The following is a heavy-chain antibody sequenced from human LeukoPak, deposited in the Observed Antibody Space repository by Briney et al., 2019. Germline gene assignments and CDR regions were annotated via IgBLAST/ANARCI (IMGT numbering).Heavy chain of an antibody. Sequence: PSETLSLTCTVSGGSISSYYWSWIRQPAGKGLEWIGRIYTSGSTNYNPSLKSRVTMSVDTSKSQFSLKLSSVTAADTAVYYCARDGRYYYGSGSYYNRQGYYYYMDVWGKGTTVTISS. J-gene: IGHJ6*03. D-gene: IGHD3-10*01. CDR1: GGSISSYY. CDR3: ARDGRYYYGSGSYYNRQGYYYYMDV. V-gene: IGHV4-4*07. CDR2: IYTSGST.